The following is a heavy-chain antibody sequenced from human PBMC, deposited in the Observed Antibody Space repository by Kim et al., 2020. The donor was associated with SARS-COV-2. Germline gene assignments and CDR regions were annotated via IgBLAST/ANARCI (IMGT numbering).Heavy chain of an antibody. V-gene: IGHV3-23*01. CDR3: AKDISGSGTLYFDY. Sequence: ADSVKGRFTISRDNSKNTLYLQMNSLRAEDTAVYYCAKDISGSGTLYFDYWGQGTLVTVSS. J-gene: IGHJ4*02. D-gene: IGHD3-10*01.